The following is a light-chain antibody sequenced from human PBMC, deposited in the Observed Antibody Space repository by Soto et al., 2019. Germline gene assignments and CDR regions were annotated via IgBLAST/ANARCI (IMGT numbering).Light chain of an antibody. Sequence: QSVLTQPPSVSGAPGQRVTISCTGSSSNIGAGYDVHWYQQLPGTAPKLLIYGNSNRPSGVPDRFSGSKSGTSASLAITGLQAEDEADYYCQSYDSSLGGPWVVFGGGTKLTVL. V-gene: IGLV1-40*01. CDR3: QSYDSSLGGPWVV. CDR2: GNS. CDR1: SSNIGAGYD. J-gene: IGLJ2*01.